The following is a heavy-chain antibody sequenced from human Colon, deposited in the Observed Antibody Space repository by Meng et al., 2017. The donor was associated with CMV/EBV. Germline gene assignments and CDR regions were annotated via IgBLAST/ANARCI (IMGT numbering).Heavy chain of an antibody. CDR3: AKGLNSGSRYNAFDI. CDR1: GFTSTIYA. CDR2: ISGNGAST. Sequence: GESLKISCAASGFTSTIYAMNWVRQAPGKGLEWVSGISGNGASTYYTDSVEGRFTISRDNSKNSLYLEMNGLRAEDTAVYYCAKGLNSGSRYNAFDILGQGTVVTVSS. V-gene: IGHV3-23*01. D-gene: IGHD3-22*01. J-gene: IGHJ3*02.